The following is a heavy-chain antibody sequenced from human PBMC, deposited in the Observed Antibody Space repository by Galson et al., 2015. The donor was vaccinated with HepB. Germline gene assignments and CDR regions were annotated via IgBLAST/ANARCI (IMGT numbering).Heavy chain of an antibody. CDR2: IIPILDMT. CDR1: GGTFSSNT. CDR3: AKEPPPGLGTFSTHYYGLDV. J-gene: IGHJ6*02. V-gene: IGHV1-69*02. Sequence: SVKVSCKASGGTFSSNTITWVRQAPGRGLEWMGRIIPILDMTTYAQEFQDRVTITADKSTSTVYMDLSSVTSEDTAVYSCAKEPPPGLGTFSTHYYGLDVWGQWTTVTVSS. D-gene: IGHD1-1*01.